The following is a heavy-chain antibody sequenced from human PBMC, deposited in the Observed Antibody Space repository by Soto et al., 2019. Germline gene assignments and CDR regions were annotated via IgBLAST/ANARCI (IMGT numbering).Heavy chain of an antibody. J-gene: IGHJ4*02. CDR3: ATYAGVSPGVPCQFDY. V-gene: IGHV3-23*01. D-gene: IGHD3-3*01. CDR1: GFTFTNYA. Sequence: EVQMLESGGGLVQPGGSLRLSCAASGFTFTNYAMRWVRHTSGKGLEWVSSIEGSGQNTYYAASVKGRFTISRDNSRNSLFLRMTGLGAEDTAIYYCATYAGVSPGVPCQFDYWGQGSLVSVSS. CDR2: IEGSGQNT.